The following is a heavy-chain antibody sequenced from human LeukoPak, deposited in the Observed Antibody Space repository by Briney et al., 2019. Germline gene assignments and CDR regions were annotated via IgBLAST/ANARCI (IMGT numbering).Heavy chain of an antibody. Sequence: GGSLRLSRAASGITFSSYAMSWVRQAPGRGLEWVSAISDSGGSTYYADSVKGRFTISRDNSKNTLYLQMNSLRAEDTAVYYCANQLSSSSHFDYWGQGTLVTVSS. CDR2: ISDSGGST. CDR3: ANQLSSSSHFDY. D-gene: IGHD6-6*01. J-gene: IGHJ4*02. CDR1: GITFSSYA. V-gene: IGHV3-23*01.